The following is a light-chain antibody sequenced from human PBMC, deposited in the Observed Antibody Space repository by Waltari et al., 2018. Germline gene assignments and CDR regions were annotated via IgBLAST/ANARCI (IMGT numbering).Light chain of an antibody. Sequence: VMAQSPPSLSVTAAEPASISSRSSQSLLHRSGNTLLDWYLQKPVPSPQLLIYLVSNRASGVPDRFSGSGSGTDFTLKISRVEAEDVGVYFCMQARQTPWTFGQGTKVEIK. CDR3: MQARQTPWT. CDR1: QSLLHRSGNTL. CDR2: LVS. V-gene: IGKV2-28*01. J-gene: IGKJ1*01.